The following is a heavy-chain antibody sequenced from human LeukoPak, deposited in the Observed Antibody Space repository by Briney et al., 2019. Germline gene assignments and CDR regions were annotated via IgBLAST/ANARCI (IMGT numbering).Heavy chain of an antibody. CDR1: GLTFSNYA. J-gene: IGHJ3*01. D-gene: IGHD5-18*01. CDR3: AKDPNGYYVCAFDD. V-gene: IGHV3-23*01. CDR2: IVGSGDGT. Sequence: GGSLRLSCAASGLTFSNYAMTWVRQAPGKGLEWGSSIVGSGDGTNYADSVKGRFTISRDNSKNTPYLQMNSLRVEDAAVYYCAKDPNGYYVCAFDDWGQGTMVTVSS.